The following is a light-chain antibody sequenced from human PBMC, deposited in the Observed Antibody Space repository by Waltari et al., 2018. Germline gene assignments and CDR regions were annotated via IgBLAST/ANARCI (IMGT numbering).Light chain of an antibody. V-gene: IGKV1-8*01. CDR1: KGISSY. J-gene: IGKJ1*01. CDR2: AAS. CDR3: QQYYSYPRT. Sequence: AIQVTQSPSSLSASTGDRVTITCRASKGISSYLAWYQQKPGKAPKLLIYAASTLQSGVPSRVSGSGSGTDFTLTISCLQSDDFATYYCQQYYSYPRTFGQGTKVEIK.